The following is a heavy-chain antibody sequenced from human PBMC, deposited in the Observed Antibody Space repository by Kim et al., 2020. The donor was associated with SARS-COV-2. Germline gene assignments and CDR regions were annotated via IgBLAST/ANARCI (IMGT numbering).Heavy chain of an antibody. D-gene: IGHD6-19*01. Sequence: GGSLRLSCAASGFTFSTYPIQWVRQAPGKGLQWVAIISKDGSKKYYTDFVKGRFTISRDNSKSTVYLQMDSLGADDTALYYCARVPDSSGCASDYWGQGTLVSVSS. CDR2: ISKDGSKK. CDR3: ARVPDSSGCASDY. CDR1: GFTFSTYP. V-gene: IGHV3-30-3*01. J-gene: IGHJ4*02.